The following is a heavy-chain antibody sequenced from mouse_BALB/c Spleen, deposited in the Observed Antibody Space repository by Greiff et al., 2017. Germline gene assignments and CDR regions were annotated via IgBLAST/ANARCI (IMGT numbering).Heavy chain of an antibody. CDR3: ARSGVRLYYAMDY. CDR2: IYPGDGST. Sequence: QVQLKESGPELVKTGASVKISCKASGYTFTSYDINWVKQRPGQGLEWIGWIYPGDGSTKYNEKFKGKATLTADKSSSTAYMQLSSLTSENSAVYFCARSGVRLYYAMDYWGQGTSVTVSS. J-gene: IGHJ4*01. V-gene: IGHV1S56*01. D-gene: IGHD2-14*01. CDR1: GYTFTSYD.